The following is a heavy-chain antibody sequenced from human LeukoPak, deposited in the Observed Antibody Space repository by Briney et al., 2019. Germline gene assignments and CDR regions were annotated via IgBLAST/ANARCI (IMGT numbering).Heavy chain of an antibody. D-gene: IGHD3-10*01. J-gene: IGHJ6*02. V-gene: IGHV1-69*04. CDR1: GYTFTSYG. CDR3: AREGEFRFGELSTGMDV. Sequence: SVKVSCKASGYTFTSYGISWVRQAPGQGLEWMGRIIPILGIANYAQKFQGRVTITADKSTSTAYMELSSLRSEDTAVYYCAREGEFRFGELSTGMDVWGQGTTVTVSS. CDR2: IIPILGIA.